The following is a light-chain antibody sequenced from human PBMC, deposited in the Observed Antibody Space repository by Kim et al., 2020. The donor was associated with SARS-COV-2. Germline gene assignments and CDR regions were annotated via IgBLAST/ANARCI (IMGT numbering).Light chain of an antibody. CDR1: QSVSSR. CDR3: HQYNSWPYT. CDR2: GAS. J-gene: IGKJ2*01. V-gene: IGKV3-15*01. Sequence: EIVMTQSPATLSVSPGERATLSCRASQSVSSRLVWYEQKPGQAPRLLMYGASTRATGIPDRFSGSGSGTEFTLTISSLQSEDFAVYYCHQYNSWPYTFGQGTKLEI.